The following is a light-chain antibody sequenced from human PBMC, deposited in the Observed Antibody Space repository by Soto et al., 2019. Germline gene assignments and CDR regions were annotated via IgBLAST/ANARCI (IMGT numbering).Light chain of an antibody. J-gene: IGLJ2*01. CDR3: QSADSSGTVV. V-gene: IGLV3-25*03. Sequence: SYELTQAPSVSVSPGQTARITCSGDALPKQYTYWYQQRPGQAPVLVMYKDSERPSGIPERFSGSSSGTTVTLTISGVQAEDEADYYCQSADSSGTVVFGGETKLTVL. CDR1: ALPKQY. CDR2: KDS.